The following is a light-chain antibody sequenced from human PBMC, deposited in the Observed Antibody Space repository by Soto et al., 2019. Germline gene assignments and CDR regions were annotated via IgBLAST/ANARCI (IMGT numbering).Light chain of an antibody. CDR1: SSDVGAYNY. Sequence: QSALTQPASVSGSPGQSIAVSCTGTSSDVGAYNYVSWYQQHPGKAPKLMIYDVSNRPSGVSNRFSGSKSGNTASLTISGLQAEDEADYYCSSYTTSSTRVFGGGNQLTVL. CDR3: SSYTTSSTRV. V-gene: IGLV2-14*01. J-gene: IGLJ7*01. CDR2: DVS.